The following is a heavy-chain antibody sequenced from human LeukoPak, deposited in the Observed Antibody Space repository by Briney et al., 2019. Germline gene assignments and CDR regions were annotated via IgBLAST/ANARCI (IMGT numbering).Heavy chain of an antibody. CDR2: MNPNSANT. CDR3: ARDHNSENWGSLGG. V-gene: IGHV1-8*01. CDR1: GYTFIRYD. Sequence: ASVKVSCKASGYTFIRYDINWVRQAAGQGLEWMGWMNPNSANTGYAEKFQGRVSMTRDNPMSTAYMELSGLRPDDTAVYYCARDHNSENWGSLGGWGQGTLVTVSS. J-gene: IGHJ4*02. D-gene: IGHD7-27*01.